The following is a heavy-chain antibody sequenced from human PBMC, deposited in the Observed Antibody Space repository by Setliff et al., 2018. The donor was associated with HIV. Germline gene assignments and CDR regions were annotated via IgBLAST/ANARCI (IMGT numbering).Heavy chain of an antibody. CDR1: GGTFSSYA. D-gene: IGHD3-22*01. CDR3: ARETEVKGYYDSSGSWGLGY. V-gene: IGHV1-69*13. Sequence: SVKVSCKASGGTFSSYAISWVRQAPGQGLEWMGGIIPIFGTANYAQKFQGRVTITADESTSTAYMELSTLTSDDTAVYYCARETEVKGYYDSSGSWGLGYWGQGTLVTVSS. J-gene: IGHJ4*02. CDR2: IIPIFGTA.